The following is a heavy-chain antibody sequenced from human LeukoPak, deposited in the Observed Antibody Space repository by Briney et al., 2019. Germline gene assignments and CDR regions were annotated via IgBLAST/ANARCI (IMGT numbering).Heavy chain of an antibody. CDR1: GYSFQDYW. D-gene: IGHD2-2*02. Sequence: GESLKISCKGSGYSFQDYWIGWVRQMPGKGPELMGRIFTHDSDTKYSPSLEGQVTISVDKSISTAYVQWGILRVSDTAIYYCAKFGIRGCSSSTRCYTSFFYYGMDVWGQGTTVTVSS. J-gene: IGHJ6*02. V-gene: IGHV5-51*01. CDR3: AKFGIRGCSSSTRCYTSFFYYGMDV. CDR2: IFTHDSDT.